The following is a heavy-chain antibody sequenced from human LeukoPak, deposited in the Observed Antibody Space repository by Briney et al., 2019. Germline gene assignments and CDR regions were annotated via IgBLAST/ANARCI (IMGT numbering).Heavy chain of an antibody. J-gene: IGHJ4*02. D-gene: IGHD5-18*01. V-gene: IGHV1-24*01. CDR3: ARDYLRGYNYAKDY. Sequence: ASVKVSCKVSGYTLTELSMHWVRQAPGKGLEWMGGFDPEDGETIYAQKFQGRVTMTEDTSTDTAYMELSSLRSEDTAVYYCARDYLRGYNYAKDYWGQGTLVTVSS. CDR2: FDPEDGET. CDR1: GYTLTELS.